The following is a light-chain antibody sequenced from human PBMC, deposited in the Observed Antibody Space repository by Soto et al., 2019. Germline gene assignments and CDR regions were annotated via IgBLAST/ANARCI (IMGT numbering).Light chain of an antibody. CDR2: GAS. CDR3: QQYSASPLT. J-gene: IGKJ1*01. Sequence: EIVLTHSPDTLSLFPGERATLSCRASLAVSDNYLAWYQHKAGQAPRLIIYGASSRATGIPDRFSASGSGTDFTLTISRLEPEDFAVYYCQQYSASPLTFGQGTKVDIK. CDR1: LAVSDNY. V-gene: IGKV3-20*01.